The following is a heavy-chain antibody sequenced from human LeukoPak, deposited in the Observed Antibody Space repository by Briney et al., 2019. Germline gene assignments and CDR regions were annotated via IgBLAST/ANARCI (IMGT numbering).Heavy chain of an antibody. D-gene: IGHD2-15*01. Sequence: GESLRLSCAASGFTFDDYAMHWVRQAPGKGLEWVSGISWNSGSIGYADSVKGRFTISRDNAKNSLYLQMNSLRAEDTALYYCEKDIGYFSGGYFDYWGQGTLVTVSS. CDR3: EKDIGYFSGGYFDY. V-gene: IGHV3-9*01. CDR2: ISWNSGSI. CDR1: GFTFDDYA. J-gene: IGHJ4*02.